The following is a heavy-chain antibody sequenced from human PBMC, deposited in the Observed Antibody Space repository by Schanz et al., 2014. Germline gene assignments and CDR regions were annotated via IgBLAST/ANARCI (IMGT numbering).Heavy chain of an antibody. CDR1: GYTLTGFG. CDR3: ARNVIATGRAFDL. Sequence: QVQLVQSGAEVKKPGASVKVSCKASGYTLTGFGVSWVRQAPGQGREWMGWISAYSGNSKYAQRLQDRVTMTTDTSTSTAYMELRSLRSDDTAVYYCARNVIATGRAFDLWGPGTMVTVS. CDR2: ISAYSGNS. J-gene: IGHJ3*01. V-gene: IGHV1-18*01. D-gene: IGHD6-13*01.